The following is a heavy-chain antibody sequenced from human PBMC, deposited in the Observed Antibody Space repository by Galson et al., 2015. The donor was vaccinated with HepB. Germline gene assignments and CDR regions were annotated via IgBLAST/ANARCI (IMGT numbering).Heavy chain of an antibody. J-gene: IGHJ4*02. D-gene: IGHD3-9*01. CDR1: GFTFSSYA. V-gene: IGHV3-64D*06. CDR2: ISSNGGST. CDR3: VKDPTPLRYFDWGPLGY. Sequence: SLRLSCAASGFTFSSYAMHWVRQAPGKGLEYVSAISSNGGSTYYADSVKGRFTISRDNSKNTLYLQMSSLRAEDTAVYYCVKDPTPLRYFDWGPLGYWGQGTLVTVSS.